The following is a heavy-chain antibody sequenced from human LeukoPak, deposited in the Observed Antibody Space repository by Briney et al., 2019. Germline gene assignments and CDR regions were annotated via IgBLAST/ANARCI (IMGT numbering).Heavy chain of an antibody. CDR1: GFTFSSYA. Sequence: GGSLTLSCSASGFTFSSYAMTWVRQAPGKGLELVSAISHSGCNTYYADSVKGRFTISRDNSKNTLYLQMNSLRAEDTAIYYCAKDRGNRYNWNYGGNWFDPWGQGTLVTVSS. V-gene: IGHV3-23*01. J-gene: IGHJ5*02. CDR2: ISHSGCNT. D-gene: IGHD1-20*01. CDR3: AKDRGNRYNWNYGGNWFDP.